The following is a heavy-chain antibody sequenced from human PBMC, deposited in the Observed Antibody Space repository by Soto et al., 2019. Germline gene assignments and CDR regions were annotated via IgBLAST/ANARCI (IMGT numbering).Heavy chain of an antibody. CDR3: ARDQTKWLTDGFDS. CDR2: ISPYNGNT. Sequence: HVQLVQSGAEVKKPGASLKVSCKASGYTFISYGVSWVRQAPGQGLEWLGWISPYNGNTNYAHKFQGRITMTTDTSTSTVYMDLRSLRTDDTAVYYCARDQTKWLTDGFDSWGQGTMVVVSS. CDR1: GYTFISYG. D-gene: IGHD5-12*01. J-gene: IGHJ3*02. V-gene: IGHV1-18*01.